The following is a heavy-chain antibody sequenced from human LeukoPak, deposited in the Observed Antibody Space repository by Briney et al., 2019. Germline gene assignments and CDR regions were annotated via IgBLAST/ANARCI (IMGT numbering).Heavy chain of an antibody. CDR3: ARGGSGSYSRRLRYNWFDP. V-gene: IGHV4-34*01. D-gene: IGHD3-10*01. Sequence: PSETLSLTCAVYGGSFSGYYWSWIRQPPGKGLEWIGEINHSGSTNYNPSLKSRVTISVDTSKNQFSLKLSSVTAADTAVYYCARGGSGSYSRRLRYNWFDPWGQGTLVTVSS. CDR1: GGSFSGYY. CDR2: INHSGST. J-gene: IGHJ5*02.